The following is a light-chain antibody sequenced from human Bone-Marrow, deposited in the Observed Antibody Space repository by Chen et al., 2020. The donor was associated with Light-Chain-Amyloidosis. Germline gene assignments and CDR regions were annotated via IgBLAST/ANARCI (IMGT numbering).Light chain of an antibody. V-gene: IGKV3-15*01. Sequence: VVTHSPATLSVSPGERATLSCRASQSVSSNLAWYQQKPGQAPRLLIYGASIRATGIPARFSGSGSGTEFTLTISSLQSEDFALYYCQQYNDWPPLTFGGGTKVEIK. CDR2: GAS. J-gene: IGKJ4*01. CDR3: QQYNDWPPLT. CDR1: QSVSSN.